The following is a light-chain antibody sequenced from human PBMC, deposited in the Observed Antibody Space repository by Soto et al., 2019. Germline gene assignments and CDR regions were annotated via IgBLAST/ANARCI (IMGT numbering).Light chain of an antibody. Sequence: DIQMTQSPSSLSASVGDRVTITCRASQRMTNYLNGYQHKPGKAPNLLIYQTSTLQSGVPSRFSGSGSGTDFTLTIHSLHPEDLATYYCQQTYSTPYSFGQGTKLEIK. CDR2: QTS. CDR3: QQTYSTPYS. CDR1: QRMTNY. V-gene: IGKV1-39*01. J-gene: IGKJ2*01.